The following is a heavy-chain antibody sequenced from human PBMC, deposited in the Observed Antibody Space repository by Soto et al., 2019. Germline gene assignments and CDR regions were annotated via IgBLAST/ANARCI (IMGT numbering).Heavy chain of an antibody. J-gene: IGHJ4*02. CDR3: ARDNGYYDF. CDR2: ISTTSGNT. CDR1: GYTFSSYS. Sequence: AAVKVSCKTSGYTFSSYSINWVRQAPGQGLEWMAWISTTSGNTHYAERVQGRVTVTLDKSARTAFMEMWGLTSDDTAVYFCARDNGYYDFWGQGTMVTVYS. D-gene: IGHD2-8*01. V-gene: IGHV1-18*01.